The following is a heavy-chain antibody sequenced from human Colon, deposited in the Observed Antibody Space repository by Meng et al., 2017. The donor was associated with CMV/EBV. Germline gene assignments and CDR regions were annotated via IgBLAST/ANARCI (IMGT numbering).Heavy chain of an antibody. V-gene: IGHV2-5*02. CDR1: GFSLSTIGMG. D-gene: IGHD3-10*01. CDR2: IYWDDDK. CDR3: AHRPYGSGSYFFDY. Sequence: LKVCVPTLVKPTQAVTLTFTFSGFSLSTIGMGVGWIRQPPGKALGWLGVIYWDDDKRYSPSLKSKLTITKDTSKNQVVLTMTNLDPLDTATYYCAHRPYGSGSYFFDYWGQGTLVTVSS. J-gene: IGHJ4*02.